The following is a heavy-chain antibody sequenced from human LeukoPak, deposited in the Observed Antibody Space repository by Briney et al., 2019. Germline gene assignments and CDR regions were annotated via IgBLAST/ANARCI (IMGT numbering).Heavy chain of an antibody. CDR3: ARGGYSGTYYFDY. J-gene: IGHJ4*02. D-gene: IGHD1-26*01. V-gene: IGHV3-33*01. CDR2: VWYDGSNI. Sequence: GGSLRLSCAASGFTFSTYGMHWVRQAPSKGLERVAVVWYDGSNIHYVDSVKGRFTIPRDNSKSTLYLQMNSLTAEDTAVYYCARGGYSGTYYFDYWGQGTLVTVSS. CDR1: GFTFSTYG.